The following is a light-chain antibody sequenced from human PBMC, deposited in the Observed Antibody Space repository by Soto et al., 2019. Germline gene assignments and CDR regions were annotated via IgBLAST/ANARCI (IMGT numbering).Light chain of an antibody. CDR1: QSISSW. CDR2: KAS. Sequence: DIQMTQSPSTLSASVGDRVTITCRASQSISSWLAWYQQKPGKAPKLLIYKASSLESGVPSRFSGSGSGTEFTLTISSLQPDDFATYSCQQYNRYSPTFGQGTKV. CDR3: QQYNRYSPT. J-gene: IGKJ1*01. V-gene: IGKV1-5*03.